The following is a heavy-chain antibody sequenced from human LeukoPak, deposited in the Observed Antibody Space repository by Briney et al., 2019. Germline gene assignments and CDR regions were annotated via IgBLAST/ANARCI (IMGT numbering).Heavy chain of an antibody. D-gene: IGHD3-10*02. CDR2: IRYDGSNK. Sequence: GGSLRLSCAASGFTFSSYGMHGVRQAPAKGVEGVAFIRYDGSNKYYADSVKGRFTISRDNSKNTLYLQMNSLRAEDTAVYYCAKTYAYVALDYWGQGTLVTVSS. J-gene: IGHJ4*02. CDR3: AKTYAYVALDY. V-gene: IGHV3-30*02. CDR1: GFTFSSYG.